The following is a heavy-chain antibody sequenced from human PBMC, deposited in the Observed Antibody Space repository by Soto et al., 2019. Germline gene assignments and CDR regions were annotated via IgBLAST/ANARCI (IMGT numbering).Heavy chain of an antibody. J-gene: IGHJ6*02. CDR3: ARDHLILPAHDFFYGSDV. CDR2: IPQEGVDG. D-gene: IGHD2-21*02. Sequence: VGSLRLSCEVSGFTFSMYSMSWVRQSPGKGLEWVAKIPQEGVDGHYADSVKGRFTISRGNGKNSLYLQLNNLRAEDTAVYYCARDHLILPAHDFFYGSDVWGRGATVTVSS. V-gene: IGHV3-7*03. CDR1: GFTFSMYS.